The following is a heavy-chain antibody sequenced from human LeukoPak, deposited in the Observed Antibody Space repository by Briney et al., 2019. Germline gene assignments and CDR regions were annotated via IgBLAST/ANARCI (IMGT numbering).Heavy chain of an antibody. D-gene: IGHD1-26*01. CDR2: INTRSTTI. CDR3: ARDSSGSYRPDAFDI. CDR1: GFTFSNYS. J-gene: IGHJ3*02. V-gene: IGHV3-48*04. Sequence: GGSLRLSCAASGFTFSNYSMSWVRQAPGKGLEWVSYINTRSTTIYYADSVKGRFTISRDNAKNSLYLQMNSLRAEDTALYYCARDSSGSYRPDAFDIWGQGTMVTVSS.